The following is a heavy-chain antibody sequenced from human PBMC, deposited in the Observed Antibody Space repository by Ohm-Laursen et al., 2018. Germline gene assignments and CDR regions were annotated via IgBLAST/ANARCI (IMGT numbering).Heavy chain of an antibody. J-gene: IGHJ6*02. CDR3: YNSGDDYYGMDV. V-gene: IGHV1-69*01. CDR2: IIPIFGTA. D-gene: IGHD5-12*01. Sequence: SSVKVSCKASGGTFSSYAISWVRQAPGQGLEWMGGIIPIFGTANYAQKFQGRVTITADESTSTAYMELSSLRSEDTAVYYYYNSGDDYYGMDVWGQGTTVTVSS. CDR1: GGTFSSYA.